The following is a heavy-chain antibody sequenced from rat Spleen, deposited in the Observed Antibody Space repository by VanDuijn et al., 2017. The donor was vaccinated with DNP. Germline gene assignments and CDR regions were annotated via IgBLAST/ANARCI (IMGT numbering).Heavy chain of an antibody. D-gene: IGHD1-2*01. CDR2: ITSSGGST. CDR1: GFTFNNYW. J-gene: IGHJ4*01. CDR3: ARQGTYYSSYMSAMDA. Sequence: EVQLVESGGDLVQPGRSLKLSCVASGFTFNNYWMTWIRQVPGKGLEWVASITSSGGSTYYPDSVKGRFTISRDNAKSTLYLQRDSLRSEDTATYYCARQGTYYSSYMSAMDAWGQGTSVTVSS. V-gene: IGHV5-31*01.